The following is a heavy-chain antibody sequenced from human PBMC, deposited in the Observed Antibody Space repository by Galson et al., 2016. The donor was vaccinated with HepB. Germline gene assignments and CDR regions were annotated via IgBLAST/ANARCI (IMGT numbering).Heavy chain of an antibody. CDR3: ARIGYDNSGYFPDF. V-gene: IGHV1-18*01. CDR2: ITDYNGNT. J-gene: IGHJ4*02. CDR1: GYTFTSFT. D-gene: IGHD3-22*01. Sequence: SVKVSCKASGYTFTSFTIGWVRQAPGQGLEWMGWITDYNGNTNYAQKLQGRVTMTTDTSTSTAYVQLRSLRSDDTAVYYCARIGYDNSGYFPDFWGQGTLATVSS.